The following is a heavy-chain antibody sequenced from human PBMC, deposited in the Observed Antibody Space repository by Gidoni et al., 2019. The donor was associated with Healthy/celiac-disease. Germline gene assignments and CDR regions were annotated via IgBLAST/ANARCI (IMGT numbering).Heavy chain of an antibody. CDR1: GYSLTSYC. CDR2: IYPGDSDT. Sequence: DVQLVQSGAEVKKPGESLKLSCNGSGYSLTSYCIGWVRQMPGNGLEWMRIIYPGDSDTRYSPSFQGQVTISADKSISTAYLQWSSLKASDTAMYYCATTTITISRNAFDIWGQGTMVTVSS. CDR3: ATTTITISRNAFDI. J-gene: IGHJ3*02. D-gene: IGHD3-3*01. V-gene: IGHV5-51*01.